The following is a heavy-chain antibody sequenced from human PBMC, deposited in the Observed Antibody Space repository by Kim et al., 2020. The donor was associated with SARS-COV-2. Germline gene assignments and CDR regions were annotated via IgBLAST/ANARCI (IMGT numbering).Heavy chain of an antibody. CDR3: ATLPYRYFDWLFRLEIDY. J-gene: IGHJ4*02. V-gene: IGHV3-23*01. D-gene: IGHD3-9*01. Sequence: KGRFTISRDNSKNTLYLQMNSLRAEDTAVYYCATLPYRYFDWLFRLEIDYWGQGTLVTVSS.